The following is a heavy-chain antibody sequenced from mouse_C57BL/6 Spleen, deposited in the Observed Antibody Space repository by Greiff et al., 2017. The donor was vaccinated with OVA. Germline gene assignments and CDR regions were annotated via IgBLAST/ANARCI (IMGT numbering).Heavy chain of an antibody. CDR3: AGRPPTTVVATDYAMDY. J-gene: IGHJ4*01. D-gene: IGHD1-1*01. V-gene: IGHV1-82*01. CDR2: IYPGDGDT. Sequence: QVQLQQSGPELVKPGASVKISCKASGYAFSSSWMNWVKQRPGKGLEWIGRIYPGDGDTNYNGKFKGKATLTADNSSSTAYMQLSSLTSEDSAVYFCAGRPPTTVVATDYAMDYWGQGTSVTVSS. CDR1: GYAFSSSW.